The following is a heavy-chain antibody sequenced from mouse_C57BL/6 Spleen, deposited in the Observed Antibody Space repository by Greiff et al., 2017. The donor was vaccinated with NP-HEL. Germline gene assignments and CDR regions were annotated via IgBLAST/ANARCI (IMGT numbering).Heavy chain of an antibody. CDR2: INPSSGYT. D-gene: IGHD2-1*01. CDR3: AMDGNYVRLDY. J-gene: IGHJ2*01. V-gene: IGHV1-7*01. CDR1: GYTFTSYW. Sequence: QVQLQQSGAELAKPGASVKLSCKASGYTFTSYWMHWVKQRPGQGLEWIGYINPSSGYTKYNQKFKDKATLTVDKSSSTAYMQLSSLTSEDSAVYYCAMDGNYVRLDYWGQGTTLTVSS.